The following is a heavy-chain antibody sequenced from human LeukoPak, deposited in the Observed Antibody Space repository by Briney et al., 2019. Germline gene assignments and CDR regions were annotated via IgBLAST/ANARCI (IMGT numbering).Heavy chain of an antibody. V-gene: IGHV1-69*13. CDR2: IIPIFGTA. Sequence: SVKVSCKASGGTFSSYAISWVRQAPGQGLEWMGGIIPIFGTANYAQKFQGRVTITADESTSTAYMELSSLRSEDTAVYYCARDILAAGYYFDYWGQGTLVTASS. CDR1: GGTFSSYA. D-gene: IGHD6-13*01. J-gene: IGHJ4*02. CDR3: ARDILAAGYYFDY.